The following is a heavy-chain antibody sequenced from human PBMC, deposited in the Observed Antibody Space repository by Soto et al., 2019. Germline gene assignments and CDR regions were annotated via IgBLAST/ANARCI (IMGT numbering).Heavy chain of an antibody. J-gene: IGHJ4*02. CDR1: GLTFSSYW. CDR3: ARLLAVAGTNY. CDR2: INTDGSST. V-gene: IGHV3-74*01. Sequence: EVQLVESGGGLVQPGGSLRLSCAASGLTFSSYWMHWVRQPPGKGPEWVSRINTDGSSTSYADSVKGRFTISRDNAKNTLYLQMNSLRVEDTAVYYCARLLAVAGTNYWGQGPLVTVSS. D-gene: IGHD6-19*01.